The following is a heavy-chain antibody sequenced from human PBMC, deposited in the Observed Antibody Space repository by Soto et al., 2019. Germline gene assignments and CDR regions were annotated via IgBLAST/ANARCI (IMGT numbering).Heavy chain of an antibody. D-gene: IGHD2-8*01. V-gene: IGHV1-69*13. J-gene: IGHJ6*02. CDR2: IIPIFGTA. Sequence: SVKVSCKASGGTFSSYAISWVRQAPGQGLEWMGGIIPIFGTANYAQKFQGRVTITADESTSTAYMELSSLRSEDTAVYYCARGVIEDLLMVYAISYNRMHVWGQGTTVTVSS. CDR3: ARGVIEDLLMVYAISYNRMHV. CDR1: GGTFSSYA.